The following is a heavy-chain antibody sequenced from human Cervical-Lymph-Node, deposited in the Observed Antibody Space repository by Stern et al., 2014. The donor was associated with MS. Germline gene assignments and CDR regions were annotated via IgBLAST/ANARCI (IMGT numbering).Heavy chain of an antibody. V-gene: IGHV3-30*01. CDR3: ARDPSRLADDGRLDH. CDR2: ISYDGSDK. CDR1: GFTFSYHA. D-gene: IGHD4-23*01. J-gene: IGHJ4*02. Sequence: QVQLVQSGGGVVQPGRSLRLSCAASGFTFSYHAMHWVRQAPGKGLEWVAVISYDGSDKNDADSVKGRFTISRDNSRNTLYLQMNSLRVDDTAVYYCARDPSRLADDGRLDHWGQGTLVTVSS.